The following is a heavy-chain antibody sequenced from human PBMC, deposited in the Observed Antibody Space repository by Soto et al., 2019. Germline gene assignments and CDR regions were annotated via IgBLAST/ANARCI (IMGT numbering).Heavy chain of an antibody. CDR1: GLTVSGKKY. CDR2: LYDVDGT. Sequence: WWSLRLACASFGLTVSGKKYISLGRQAPGKGLECVAALYDVDGTYYAASVNGRFTTSINTSRTIVYLQMNSLRLDDTAVYFCATWHLQEHAYDIWGQGTPVTVSS. J-gene: IGHJ3*02. V-gene: IGHV3-53*01. D-gene: IGHD4-4*01. CDR3: ATWHLQEHAYDI.